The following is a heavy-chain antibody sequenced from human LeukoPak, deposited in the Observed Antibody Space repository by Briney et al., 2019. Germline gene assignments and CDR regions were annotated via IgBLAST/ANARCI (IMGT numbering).Heavy chain of an antibody. D-gene: IGHD5-18*01. CDR3: ARLGYPSALDI. CDR1: GDSISSSSSY. Sequence: SETLSLTCSVSGDSISSSSSYWGWIRQPPGKGLEWIGSIYYSGSTYYNPSLKGRVTISVDTSKKQFSLKLSSVTAADTAVYYCARLGYPSALDIWGQGTMVTVSS. J-gene: IGHJ3*02. CDR2: IYYSGST. V-gene: IGHV4-39*01.